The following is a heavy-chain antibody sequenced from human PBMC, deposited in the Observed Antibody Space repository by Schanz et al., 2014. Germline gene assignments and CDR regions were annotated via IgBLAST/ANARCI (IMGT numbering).Heavy chain of an antibody. J-gene: IGHJ3*02. D-gene: IGHD5-12*01. Sequence: QVQLVESGGGVVQPWGSLRLSCAASGFTFSDYGMDWVRQAPGKGLEWVAFIRYDGNNKYYADSVKGRFTVSRDNSKNTLYLEMNSLIPEDTAVYYCTKGGDPQDAFDIWGQGTMVTVSS. CDR3: TKGGDPQDAFDI. V-gene: IGHV3-30*02. CDR1: GFTFSDYG. CDR2: IRYDGNNK.